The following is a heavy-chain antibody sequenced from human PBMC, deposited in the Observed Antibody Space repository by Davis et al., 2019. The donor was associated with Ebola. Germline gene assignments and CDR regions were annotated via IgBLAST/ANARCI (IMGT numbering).Heavy chain of an antibody. D-gene: IGHD2-2*01. Sequence: ASVKVSCKTSGYTFNSYDINWVRQAPGQGLEWMGWIDPNTGTTGYAQQFLGRITLTTSTSTATAYMELSSLTSDDTAVYYCMRGASYPAEVPSDFDYWGQGTLVTVSS. CDR2: IDPNTGTT. J-gene: IGHJ4*02. V-gene: IGHV1-8*01. CDR1: GYTFNSYD. CDR3: MRGASYPAEVPSDFDY.